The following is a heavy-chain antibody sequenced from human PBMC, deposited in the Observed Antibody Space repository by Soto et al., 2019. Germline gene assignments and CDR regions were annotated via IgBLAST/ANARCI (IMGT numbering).Heavy chain of an antibody. Sequence: GGSLRLSCAASGFTFSSYAMSWVRQAPGKGLEWVSAISGSGGSTYYADSVKGRFTISRDNSKNTLYLQMNSLRAEDTAVYYCAKEVPRITIRYFDWLPYDPQYYFDYWGQGTLVTVSS. D-gene: IGHD3-9*01. J-gene: IGHJ4*02. V-gene: IGHV3-23*01. CDR3: AKEVPRITIRYFDWLPYDPQYYFDY. CDR2: ISGSGGST. CDR1: GFTFSSYA.